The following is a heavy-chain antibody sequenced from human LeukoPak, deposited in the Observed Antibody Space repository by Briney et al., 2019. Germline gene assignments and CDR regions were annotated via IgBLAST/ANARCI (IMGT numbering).Heavy chain of an antibody. D-gene: IGHD6-19*01. V-gene: IGHV3-21*01. J-gene: IGHJ5*02. CDR3: ARSEQWLDNWFDP. Sequence: GGSLRLSCAASGFTFSSYSMNWVRQAPGKGLEWVSSISSSSSYIYYADSVKGRFTISKDNSKNTLYLQMNSLRAEDTAVYYCARSEQWLDNWFDPWGQGTLVTVSS. CDR1: GFTFSSYS. CDR2: ISSSSSYI.